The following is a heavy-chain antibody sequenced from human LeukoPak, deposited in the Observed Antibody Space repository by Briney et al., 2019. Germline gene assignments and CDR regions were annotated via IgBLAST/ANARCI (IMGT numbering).Heavy chain of an antibody. Sequence: SETLSLTCTVSGGLLSGYFWSWIRQPPGKGPEWIGYIYRTGTTNYSPSLSSRVTISVDTSKNQLSLNLRFVTATDTAVYHCARHNPPPTGFCSGTSCFMSGSQYFYMDVWGKGTSVTVS. CDR1: GGLLSGYF. V-gene: IGHV4-4*08. CDR2: IYRTGTT. CDR3: ARHNPPPTGFCSGTSCFMSGSQYFYMDV. J-gene: IGHJ6*03. D-gene: IGHD2-2*01.